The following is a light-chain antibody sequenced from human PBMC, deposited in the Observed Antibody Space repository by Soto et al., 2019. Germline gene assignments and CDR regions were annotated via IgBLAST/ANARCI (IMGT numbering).Light chain of an antibody. V-gene: IGKV1-39*01. J-gene: IGKJ1*01. CDR2: AAS. Sequence: DIQMTQSPSSLSASVRDRVTITCRASQSISNYLNWYQQKPGKAPKLLIYAASSLQSGVPSRFSGSGSGTEFTLTISSLQPEDFATYYCLQDHDDSWTFGQGTKV. CDR1: QSISNY. CDR3: LQDHDDSWT.